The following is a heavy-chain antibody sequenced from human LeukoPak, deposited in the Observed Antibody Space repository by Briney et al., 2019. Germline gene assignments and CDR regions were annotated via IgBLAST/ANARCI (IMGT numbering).Heavy chain of an antibody. CDR1: GFTVSRNY. CDR2: ISGSGGST. V-gene: IGHV3-23*01. D-gene: IGHD3-9*01. Sequence: PGGSLRLSCAASGFTVSRNYMSWVRQAPGKGLEWVSAISGSGGSTYYADSVKGRFTISRDNSKNTLYLQMNSLRAEDTAVYYCAKDAGSLRLVPNFDYWGQGTLVTVSS. J-gene: IGHJ4*02. CDR3: AKDAGSLRLVPNFDY.